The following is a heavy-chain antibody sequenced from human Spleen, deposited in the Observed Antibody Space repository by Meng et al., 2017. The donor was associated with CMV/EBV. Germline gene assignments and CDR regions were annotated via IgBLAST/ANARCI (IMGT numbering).Heavy chain of an antibody. Sequence: GESLKISCAASGFTFSSYAMSWVRQAPGKGLEWVAVVTTGAGTYYADSVKGRFTISRDDSKITLDLHMNSLRPEDTAVYYCARDVTAATNYFDYWGQGTLVTVSS. D-gene: IGHD1-26*01. J-gene: IGHJ4*02. CDR2: VTTGAGT. CDR1: GFTFSSYA. CDR3: ARDVTAATNYFDY. V-gene: IGHV3-66*02.